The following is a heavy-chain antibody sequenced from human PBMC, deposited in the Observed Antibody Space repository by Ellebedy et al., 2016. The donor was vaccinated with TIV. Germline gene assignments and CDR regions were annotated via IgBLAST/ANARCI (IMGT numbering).Heavy chain of an antibody. Sequence: GGSLRLXCAASGFTFADYAMHWVRQAPGKGLEWVSGISWNSGSIGYADSVKGRFTISRDNAKNSLYLQMNSLRAEDTALYYCAKEGGAMVFYGMDVWGQGTTVTVSS. CDR1: GFTFADYA. CDR2: ISWNSGSI. D-gene: IGHD5-18*01. J-gene: IGHJ6*02. V-gene: IGHV3-9*01. CDR3: AKEGGAMVFYGMDV.